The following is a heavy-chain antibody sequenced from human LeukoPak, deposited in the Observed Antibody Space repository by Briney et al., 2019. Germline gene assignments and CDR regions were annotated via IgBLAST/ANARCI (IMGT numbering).Heavy chain of an antibody. CDR2: IIPIIGIA. CDR3: AICQGYSYGLLYFDY. V-gene: IGHV1-69*04. CDR1: GYTFSSYD. Sequence: SVKVSCKASGYTFSSYDISWVRQAPGQGLEWMGRIIPIIGIANYAQKFQGRVTITADKSTSTAYMELSRLRSDDTAVYYCAICQGYSYGLLYFDYWGQGTLVTVSS. J-gene: IGHJ4*02. D-gene: IGHD5-18*01.